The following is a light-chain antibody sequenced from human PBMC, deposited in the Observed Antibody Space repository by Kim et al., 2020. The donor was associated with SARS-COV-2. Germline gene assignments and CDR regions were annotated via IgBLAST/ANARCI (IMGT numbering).Light chain of an antibody. CDR2: GNH. CDR1: SSNIGAGYD. J-gene: IGLJ2*01. V-gene: IGLV1-40*01. CDR3: QSYDSSLSLV. Sequence: GQRVTISCTVSSSNIGAGYDVHWYQHLPGTAPKLLIYGNHNRASGVPDRVSGSKSGTSASLAITGLQAEDEANYYCQSYDSSLSLVFGGGTKLTVL.